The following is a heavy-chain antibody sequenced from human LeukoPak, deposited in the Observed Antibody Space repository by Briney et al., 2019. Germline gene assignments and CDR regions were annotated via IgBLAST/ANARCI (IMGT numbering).Heavy chain of an antibody. CDR3: ASKNYYDSSGYSGGHYYGMDV. J-gene: IGHJ6*02. CDR2: IIPIFGTA. CDR1: GGTFSSYA. V-gene: IGHV1-69*01. Sequence: GASVKVSCKASGGTFSSYAISWVRQAPGQGLEWMGGIIPIFGTANYAQKFQGRVTITADESTSTAYMELSSLRSEDTAVYYCASKNYYDSSGYSGGHYYGMDVWGQGTTVTVSS. D-gene: IGHD3-22*01.